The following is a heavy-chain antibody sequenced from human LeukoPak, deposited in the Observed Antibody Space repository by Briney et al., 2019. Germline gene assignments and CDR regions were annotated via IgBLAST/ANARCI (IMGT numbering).Heavy chain of an antibody. Sequence: GGSLRLSCGVSGFTFSSYAVHWIRQAPGRGLEWVAFISYDGSDKYYADSVKGRFTISRDNSKNTVYLQMNSLRSEDTAVYYCATHAYGDYARYFDYWGQGTLVTVSS. V-gene: IGHV3-30*04. CDR1: GFTFSSYA. J-gene: IGHJ4*02. D-gene: IGHD4-17*01. CDR2: ISYDGSDK. CDR3: ATHAYGDYARYFDY.